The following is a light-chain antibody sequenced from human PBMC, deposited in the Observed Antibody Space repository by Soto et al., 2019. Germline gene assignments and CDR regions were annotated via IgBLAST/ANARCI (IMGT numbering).Light chain of an antibody. CDR3: QQLRSNPIT. CDR1: QDISNY. Sequence: DIQLTQSPSFLSACVGDRVTITCRASQDISNYLVWYQQKPGKAPKVLIYAGSTLQSGVPSKFSGSGSGIEFSLTISSLQPEDFATYYCQQLRSNPITFGQGTRLEI. V-gene: IGKV1-9*01. CDR2: AGS. J-gene: IGKJ5*01.